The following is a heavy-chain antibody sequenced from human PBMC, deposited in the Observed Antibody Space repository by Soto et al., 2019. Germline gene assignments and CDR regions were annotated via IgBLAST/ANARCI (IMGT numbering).Heavy chain of an antibody. D-gene: IGHD2-21*01. J-gene: IGHJ5*02. Sequence: EVQMVESGGGLIQPGGSLKLSCAVSGFGVTESETYVSWIRQAPGKGLEWVAAFYRGGRRNYAASVKGRFVISRDKSKNSVFLQLNLVRVEDTAVYYCAREVVVGATAKFDRWGQGTMVIVSP. CDR3: AREVVVGATAKFDR. V-gene: IGHV3-53*03. CDR1: GFGVTESETY. CDR2: FYRGGRR.